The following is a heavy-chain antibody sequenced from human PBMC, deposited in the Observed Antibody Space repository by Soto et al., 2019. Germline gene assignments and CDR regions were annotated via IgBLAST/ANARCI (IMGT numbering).Heavy chain of an antibody. CDR1: GFSFSNPG. CDR2: ISFDGDK. Sequence: AGGSLRLSCTASGFSFSNPGIQWVRQTPGKGLEWVALISFDGDKYYVDSVKGRFTISRDNPTNTVYLQMNRLRPEDTGVYYCARDYARGWCQFWGQGTLVTVSS. CDR3: ARDYARGWCQF. J-gene: IGHJ4*02. D-gene: IGHD2-8*02. V-gene: IGHV3-30*03.